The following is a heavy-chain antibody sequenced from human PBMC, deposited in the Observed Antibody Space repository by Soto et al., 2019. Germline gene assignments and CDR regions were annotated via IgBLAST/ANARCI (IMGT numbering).Heavy chain of an antibody. V-gene: IGHV3-30*03. CDR2: ISYDGSNK. CDR3: ATDLPTLTPGVLDAFDI. D-gene: IGHD2-8*02. J-gene: IGHJ3*02. CDR1: GFSFSSYG. Sequence: GGSLRLSCAASGFSFSSYGMHWVRQAPGKGLEWVAVISYDGSNKYYADSVKGRFTISRDNSKNTLYLQMNSLRAEHTAVYYCATDLPTLTPGVLDAFDICGQGKMVTVSS.